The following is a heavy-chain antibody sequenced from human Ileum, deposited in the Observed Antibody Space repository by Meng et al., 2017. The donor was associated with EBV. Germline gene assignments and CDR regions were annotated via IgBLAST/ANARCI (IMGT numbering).Heavy chain of an antibody. J-gene: IGHJ4*02. D-gene: IGHD3-22*01. Sequence: QVQLVQSGAEVKKPXXXXXXXGKASGYTLTSYAMHWVRQAPGQRLEWMGWINAGNGNTEYSQRFQGRVTITRDTSASTAYMELSSLRSEDTTVYYCARAGYDSSGYYPQPFDYWGQGTLVTVSS. V-gene: IGHV1-3*01. CDR2: INAGNGNT. CDR3: ARAGYDSSGYYPQPFDY. CDR1: GYTLTSYA.